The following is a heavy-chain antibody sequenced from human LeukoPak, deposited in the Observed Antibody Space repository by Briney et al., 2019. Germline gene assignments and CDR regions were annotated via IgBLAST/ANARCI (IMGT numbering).Heavy chain of an antibody. V-gene: IGHV1-69*05. CDR2: INPIFGTA. CDR1: GGTFSSYA. D-gene: IGHD3-10*01. J-gene: IGHJ4*02. Sequence: GSSVKVSCKASGGTFSSYAISWVRQAPGQGLEWMGGINPIFGTANYAQKFQGRVTITTDESTSTAYMELSSLRSEETAVYYCARADYGSGSYLYGDYWGEGTLVTVSS. CDR3: ARADYGSGSYLYGDY.